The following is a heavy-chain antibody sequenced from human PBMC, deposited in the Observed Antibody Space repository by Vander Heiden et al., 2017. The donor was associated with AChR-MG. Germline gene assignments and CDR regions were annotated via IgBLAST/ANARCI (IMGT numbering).Heavy chain of an antibody. V-gene: IGHV4-59*01. CDR1: GGSISSYH. J-gene: IGHJ3*02. D-gene: IGHD3-10*01. CDR2: IYYSGST. CDR3: ARDLAGQSLLDAFDI. Sequence: QVQLQESGPGLVKPSETLSLTCTVSGGSISSYHWSWIPQPPGKGLEWIGYIYYSGSTNYNPSLKSRVTISVDTSKNQFSLKLSSVTAADTAVYYCARDLAGQSLLDAFDIWGQGTMVTVSS.